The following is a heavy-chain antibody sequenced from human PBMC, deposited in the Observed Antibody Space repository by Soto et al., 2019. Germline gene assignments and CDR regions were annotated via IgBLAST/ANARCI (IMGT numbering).Heavy chain of an antibody. J-gene: IGHJ6*02. CDR3: ARRIGGVVPAALYYYGMNV. D-gene: IGHD2-2*01. Sequence: GGSLRLSCAASGFAFSTYAMTWVRQAPGKGLEWVANIKQDGSEKYYVDSVKGRFTISRDNAKNSLYLQMNSLRAEDTAVYYCARRIGGVVPAALYYYGMNVWGQGTTVTVSS. CDR1: GFAFSTYA. CDR2: IKQDGSEK. V-gene: IGHV3-7*03.